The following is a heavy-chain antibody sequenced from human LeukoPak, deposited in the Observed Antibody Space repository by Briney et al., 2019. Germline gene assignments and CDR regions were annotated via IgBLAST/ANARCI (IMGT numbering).Heavy chain of an antibody. CDR3: ARAVRTIAAAGAHLYYYYYYGMDV. Sequence: SETLSLTSAVYGGSFSGYYWSCIRQPSGKGREWMGEINHSGSTDSNPSLKSRVTISVDTSKNQFSLKLSSVTAADTAVYYCARAVRTIAAAGAHLYYYYYYGMDVWGQGTTVTVSS. CDR1: GGSFSGYY. J-gene: IGHJ6*02. CDR2: INHSGST. V-gene: IGHV4-34*01. D-gene: IGHD6-13*01.